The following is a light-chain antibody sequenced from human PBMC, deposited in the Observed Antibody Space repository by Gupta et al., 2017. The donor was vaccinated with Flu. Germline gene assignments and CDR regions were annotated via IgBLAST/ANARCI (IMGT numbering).Light chain of an antibody. CDR2: GNS. J-gene: IGLJ3*02. V-gene: IGLV1-40*01. CDR3: QSYDSSLSGSGV. Sequence: QSVLTKPPSLYGPPGQRVTISRTGSSRNLGAGYDVHWYQQLPGTAPKLLIYGNSNRPSGVPDRFSGSKSGTSASLAITGLQAEDEADYYCQSYDSSLSGSGVFGGGTKVTVL. CDR1: SRNLGAGYD.